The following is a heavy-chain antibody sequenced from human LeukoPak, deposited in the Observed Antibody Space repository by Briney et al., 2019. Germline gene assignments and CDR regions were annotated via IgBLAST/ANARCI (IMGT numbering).Heavy chain of an antibody. V-gene: IGHV1-2*02. Sequence: ASVKVSCKASGYTFTGYYMHWVRQAPGQGLEWMGWINPNSGGTNYAQKFQGRVTMTRDTSISTAYMELSRLRSDDTAVYYCARVRAVSYYDSSGWFDPWGQGTLVTVSS. CDR1: GYTFTGYY. CDR3: ARVRAVSYYDSSGWFDP. CDR2: INPNSGGT. J-gene: IGHJ5*02. D-gene: IGHD3-22*01.